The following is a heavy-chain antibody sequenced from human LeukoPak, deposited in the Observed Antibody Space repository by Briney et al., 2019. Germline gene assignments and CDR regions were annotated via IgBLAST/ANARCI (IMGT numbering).Heavy chain of an antibody. CDR2: IKQDGSEK. V-gene: IGHV3-7*01. CDR1: GFIFSNYW. CDR3: ARAGGLRYFDWLPFDY. Sequence: PTGGSLRLSCAASGFIFSNYWMTWVRQAPGKGLEWVANIKQDGSEKYYVDSVKGRFTISRDNAKNSLYLQMNSLRAEDTAVYYCARAGGLRYFDWLPFDYWGQGTLVTVSS. J-gene: IGHJ4*02. D-gene: IGHD3-9*01.